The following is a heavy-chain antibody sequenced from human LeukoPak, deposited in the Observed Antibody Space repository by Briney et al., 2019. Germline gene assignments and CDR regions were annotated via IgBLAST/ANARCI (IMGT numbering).Heavy chain of an antibody. J-gene: IGHJ2*01. CDR3: ARDRRFRYFDL. CDR2: ISYDGSSK. Sequence: GGSLRLSCAASGFTFSTYAMHWVRQTPGKGLEWVAVISYDGSSKYYADSVKGRFTISRDNSKNTLYLQMNSLRAEDTAVYYCARDRRFRYFDLWGRGTLVTVSS. V-gene: IGHV3-30*14. CDR1: GFTFSTYA. D-gene: IGHD3-10*01.